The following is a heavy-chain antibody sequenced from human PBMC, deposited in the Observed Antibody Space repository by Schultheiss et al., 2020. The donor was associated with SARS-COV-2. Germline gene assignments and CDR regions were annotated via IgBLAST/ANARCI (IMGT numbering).Heavy chain of an antibody. D-gene: IGHD3-22*01. J-gene: IGHJ4*02. CDR2: INHSGST. CDR1: GGSFSGYY. V-gene: IGHV4-34*01. Sequence: SETLSLTCAVYGGSFSGYYWSWIRQPPGKGLEWIGEINHSGSTNYNPSLKSRVTISVDTSKNQFSLKLSSVTAADTAVYYCARGAHYYDSSGSHYWGQGTLVTVSS. CDR3: ARGAHYYDSSGSHY.